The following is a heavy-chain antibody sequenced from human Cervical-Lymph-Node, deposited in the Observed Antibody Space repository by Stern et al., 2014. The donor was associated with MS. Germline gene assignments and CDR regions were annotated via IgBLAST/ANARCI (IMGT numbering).Heavy chain of an antibody. CDR3: ARDGSPDY. CDR2: IKFDGSEK. V-gene: IGHV3-7*01. Sequence: VQLVESGGALVRRGGSLRLSCEASGFTFSYYWMTWVRQAPGKGLEWVANIKFDGSEKYYVDSVKGRFTISRDNTKNSLYLQMNSLRAEDTAVYYCARDGSPDYWGQGTLVTVSS. J-gene: IGHJ4*02. CDR1: GFTFSYYW. D-gene: IGHD3-10*01.